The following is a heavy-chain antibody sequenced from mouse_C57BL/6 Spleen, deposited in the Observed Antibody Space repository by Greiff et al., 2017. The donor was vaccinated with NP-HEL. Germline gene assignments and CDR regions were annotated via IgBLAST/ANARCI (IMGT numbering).Heavy chain of an antibody. V-gene: IGHV1-26*01. CDR3: ARIYDGYYSWFAY. J-gene: IGHJ3*01. CDR2: INPNNGGT. Sequence: VQLQQSGPELVKPGASVKISCKASGYTFTDYYMNWVKQSHGKSLEWIGDINPNNGGTSYNQKFKGKATLTVDKSSSTAYMELRSLTTEDSAVYYCARIYDGYYSWFAYWGQGTLVTVSA. CDR1: GYTFTDYY. D-gene: IGHD2-3*01.